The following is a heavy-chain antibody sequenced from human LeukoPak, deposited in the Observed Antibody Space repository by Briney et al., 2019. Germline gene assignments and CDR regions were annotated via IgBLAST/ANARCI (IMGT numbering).Heavy chain of an antibody. Sequence: ASETLSLTCTVSGGSISSDDYYWSWIRQPPGKGLEWIGYIYYSGSTYYNPSLKSRVTISVDTSKNQFSLKLSSVTAADTAVYYCARVGRIVGAAQDAFDIWGQETMVTVSS. V-gene: IGHV4-30-4*08. D-gene: IGHD1-26*01. CDR1: GGSISSDDYY. CDR3: ARVGRIVGAAQDAFDI. J-gene: IGHJ3*02. CDR2: IYYSGST.